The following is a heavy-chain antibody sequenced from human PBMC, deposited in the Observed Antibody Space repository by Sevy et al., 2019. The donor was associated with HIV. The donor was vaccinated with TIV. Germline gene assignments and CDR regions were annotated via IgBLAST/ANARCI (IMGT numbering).Heavy chain of an antibody. CDR2: VYYTGGT. Sequence: SETLSLTCTVSGGSINRDHWNWIRQPPGKGLEWIGYVYYTGGTNYNPSLKNRVTISVDRTKNQFSLKLTSGTAADTAVYYCARRNDFDIWGQGTMVTVSS. J-gene: IGHJ3*02. V-gene: IGHV4-59*08. CDR3: ARRNDFDI. CDR1: GGSINRDH.